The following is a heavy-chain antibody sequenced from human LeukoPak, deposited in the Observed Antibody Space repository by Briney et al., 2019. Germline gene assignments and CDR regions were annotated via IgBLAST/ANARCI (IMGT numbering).Heavy chain of an antibody. J-gene: IGHJ4*02. D-gene: IGHD3-9*01. CDR3: AKKGPRFRYFDWLLPLDY. CDR1: GFTFSSYG. V-gene: IGHV3-30*18. Sequence: PGRSLRLSCAASGFTFSSYGMHWVRQAPGKGLEWVAVISYDGSNKYYADSVKGRFTISRDNSKNTLYLQMNSLRAEDTAVYYCAKKGPRFRYFDWLLPLDYWGLGTLVTVSS. CDR2: ISYDGSNK.